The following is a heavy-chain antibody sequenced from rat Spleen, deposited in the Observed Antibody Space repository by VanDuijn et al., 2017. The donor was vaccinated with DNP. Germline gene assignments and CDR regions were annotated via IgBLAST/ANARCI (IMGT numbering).Heavy chain of an antibody. CDR2: TSSSGDST. CDR3: ARWYSSGFCFDY. D-gene: IGHD4-3*01. J-gene: IGHJ2*01. CDR1: RFTFNNYL. V-gene: IGHV5-31*01. Sequence: EVQLVESGGDLVQPGRSLKLSCVASRFTFNNYLMTWIRQVPGKGLEWVASTSSSGDSTYYPASLGGRFTISRDNAKSTLYLQMNSLRSEDMATYYCARWYSSGFCFDYWGQGAMVTVSS.